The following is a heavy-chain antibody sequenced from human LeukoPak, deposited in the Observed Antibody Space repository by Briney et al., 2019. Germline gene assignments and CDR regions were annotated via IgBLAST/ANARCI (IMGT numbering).Heavy chain of an antibody. J-gene: IGHJ4*02. D-gene: IGHD3-9*01. Sequence: GGSLRLSCAASGFTFSSYSMNWVRQAPGKGLEWVSSISSSSYIYYADSVKGRFTISRDNAKNSLYLQMNSLRAEDTAVYYCASLLGYPYYFDYWGQGTLVTVSS. CDR2: ISSSSYI. V-gene: IGHV3-21*01. CDR3: ASLLGYPYYFDY. CDR1: GFTFSSYS.